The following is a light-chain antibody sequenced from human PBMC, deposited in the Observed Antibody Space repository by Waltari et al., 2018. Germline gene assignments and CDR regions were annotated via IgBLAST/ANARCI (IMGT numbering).Light chain of an antibody. CDR2: DAS. J-gene: IGKJ4*01. CDR1: QSVSSY. V-gene: IGKV3-11*01. Sequence: PATLSLSPGESATLSCRASQSVSSYLSWYQQKPGQAPRLLMYDASKRATGIPARFSGSGSGTDFTLTISSLESEDFAVYYCQQRAHWLTFGGGTKVETK. CDR3: QQRAHWLT.